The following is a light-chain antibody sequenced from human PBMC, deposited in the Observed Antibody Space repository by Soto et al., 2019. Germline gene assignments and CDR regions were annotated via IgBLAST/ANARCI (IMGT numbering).Light chain of an antibody. CDR1: QSVSNTQ. CDR3: QQYDSSPPFALT. J-gene: IGKJ4*01. V-gene: IGKV3-20*01. CDR2: GAS. Sequence: EIVLTQSPGTLSLSPGERVTLSCRASQSVSNTQVAWYQQKGGQAPRLLIYGASGRATGIPDRFSGSGSGTDFTLTINRLEPEDFAVYYCQQYDSSPPFALTFGGGTKVDIK.